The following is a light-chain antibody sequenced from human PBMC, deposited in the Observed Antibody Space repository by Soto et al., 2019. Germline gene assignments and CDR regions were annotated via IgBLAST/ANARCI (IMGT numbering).Light chain of an antibody. CDR3: QQSYSTTPT. J-gene: IGKJ2*01. CDR2: AAS. V-gene: IGKV1-39*01. CDR1: QSISSY. Sequence: DIQMTQSPSSLSASVGDRVTITCRASQSISSYLNWYQQKPGKAPKLLIYAASSLQSGVPSRFSGSGSGTDFTLPISSLQPEDFATYYCQQSYSTTPTFGQVTKLEIK.